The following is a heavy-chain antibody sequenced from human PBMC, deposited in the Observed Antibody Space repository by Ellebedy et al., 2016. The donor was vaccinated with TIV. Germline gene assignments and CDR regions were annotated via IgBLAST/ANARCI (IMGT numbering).Heavy chain of an antibody. CDR1: GFTFSSYD. D-gene: IGHD6-19*01. CDR3: AREAVAGGTSWYFDL. J-gene: IGHJ2*01. Sequence: GGSLRLXCAASGFTFSSYDMHWVRQATGNGLEWVSAIGTAGDTYYPGSVKGRFTISRENAKNSLYLQMNSLRAGDTAVYYCAREAVAGGTSWYFDLWGRGTLVTVSS. CDR2: IGTAGDT. V-gene: IGHV3-13*01.